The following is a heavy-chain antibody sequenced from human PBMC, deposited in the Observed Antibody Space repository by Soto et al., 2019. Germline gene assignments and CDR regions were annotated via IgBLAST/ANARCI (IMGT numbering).Heavy chain of an antibody. D-gene: IGHD6-19*01. Sequence: PGESLKISCKGSGYSFTSYWIGWVRQMPGKGLEWMGIIYPGDSDTRYSPSFQGQVTISVDKSISTAYLQWSSLKASDTAMYYCARHGSSGWYWNYYGMDVWGQGTTVTVS. CDR1: GYSFTSYW. J-gene: IGHJ6*02. CDR2: IYPGDSDT. CDR3: ARHGSSGWYWNYYGMDV. V-gene: IGHV5-51*01.